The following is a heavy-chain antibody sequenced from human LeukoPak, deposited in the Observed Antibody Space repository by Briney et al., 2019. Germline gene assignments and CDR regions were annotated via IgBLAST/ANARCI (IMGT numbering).Heavy chain of an antibody. CDR1: GYTLTGYY. J-gene: IGHJ4*02. V-gene: IGHV1-2*02. Sequence: ASVKVSCKASGYTLTGYYMYWVRQAPGQGLTWMGWINPNTGVTNYAQKFQGRVTMTRATSINTAYMELDRLTSDDTAIYYCARSYCGGDCYWTIDYWGQGTLVTVSS. CDR3: ARSYCGGDCYWTIDY. D-gene: IGHD2-21*02. CDR2: INPNTGVT.